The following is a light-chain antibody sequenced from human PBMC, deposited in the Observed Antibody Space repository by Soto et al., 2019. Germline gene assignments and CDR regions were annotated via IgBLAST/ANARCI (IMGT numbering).Light chain of an antibody. CDR1: QSVSEF. V-gene: IGKV3-11*01. CDR3: QQRSKWPVT. J-gene: IGKJ4*01. Sequence: EVVFTQSPATLSFSPGERATLSCRASQSVSEFLAWYQQKPGQAPRLLIYDASNRATGIPARFSGSGSGTDFTLTISSLEAEDFALYYCQQRSKWPVTFGGGTKVDIK. CDR2: DAS.